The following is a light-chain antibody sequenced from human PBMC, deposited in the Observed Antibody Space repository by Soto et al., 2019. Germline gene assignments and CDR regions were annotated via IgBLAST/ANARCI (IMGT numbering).Light chain of an antibody. J-gene: IGKJ3*01. CDR1: QSVSSKY. CDR3: EQYGSSLFT. Sequence: VLTQSPGTLSLSPGERATLSCRASQSVSSKYLAWYQQKPGQAHRVLIYGASIRATVIPGRFSGGGSGTDFSLTITTLEPEDFAVYYCEQYGSSLFTFGPETKVDIK. CDR2: GAS. V-gene: IGKV3-20*01.